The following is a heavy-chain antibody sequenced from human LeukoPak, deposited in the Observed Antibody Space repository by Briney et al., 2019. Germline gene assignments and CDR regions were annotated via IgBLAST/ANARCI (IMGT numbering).Heavy chain of an antibody. CDR2: ISYDGSNK. CDR1: GFTFSSYG. V-gene: IGHV3-30*18. D-gene: IGHD3-22*01. J-gene: IGHJ4*02. Sequence: GGSLRLSCAASGFTFSSYGMLWVRQAPGKGLEWVAVISYDGSNKYYADSVKGRFTISRDNSKNTLYLQMNSLRAEDTAVYYCAKETDYYDSSGYPDYWGQGTLVTVSS. CDR3: AKETDYYDSSGYPDY.